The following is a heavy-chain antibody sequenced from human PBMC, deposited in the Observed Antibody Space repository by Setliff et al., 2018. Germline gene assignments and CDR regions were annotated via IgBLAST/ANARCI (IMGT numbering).Heavy chain of an antibody. CDR1: GGSISSGGYY. CDR2: IYYSGST. V-gene: IGHV4-31*03. Sequence: ASETLSLTCTVSGGSISSGGYYWSWIRQHPGKGLEWIGYIYYSGSTYYNPSLKSRATLSIDASKKQFSLKLTSVTAADTAVYYCARMSGFLYMDVWGKGTTVTV. CDR3: ARMSGFLYMDV. D-gene: IGHD3-3*01. J-gene: IGHJ6*03.